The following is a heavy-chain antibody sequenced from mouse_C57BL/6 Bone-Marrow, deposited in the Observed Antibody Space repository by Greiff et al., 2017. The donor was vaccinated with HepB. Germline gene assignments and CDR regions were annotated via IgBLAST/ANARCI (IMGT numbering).Heavy chain of an antibody. D-gene: IGHD1-1*01. V-gene: IGHV1-55*01. CDR3: ARDYYGSSWSYWYFDV. J-gene: IGHJ1*03. Sequence: QVQLKQPGAELVKPGASVKMSCKASGYTFTSYWITWVKQRPGQGLEWIGDIYPGSGSTNYNEKFKSKATLTVDTSSSTAYMQLSSLTSEDSAVYYCARDYYGSSWSYWYFDVWGTGTTVTVSS. CDR1: GYTFTSYW. CDR2: IYPGSGST.